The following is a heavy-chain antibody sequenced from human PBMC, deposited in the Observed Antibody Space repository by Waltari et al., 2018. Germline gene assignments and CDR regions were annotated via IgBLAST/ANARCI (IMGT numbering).Heavy chain of an antibody. V-gene: IGHV3-53*02. CDR1: GFVVIGNF. J-gene: IGHJ4*02. Sequence: EVQLVETGGGFIQPGGSLGVSCAASGFVVIGNFMHWVRQAPGKGLDWVSLVNSAGNSFYADAVKGRFTISRDTSKNTLYLQMNSLRVEDTAMYYCVREAYLAAGFDFWGQGTPVTVSS. D-gene: IGHD6-25*01. CDR2: VNSAGNS. CDR3: VREAYLAAGFDF.